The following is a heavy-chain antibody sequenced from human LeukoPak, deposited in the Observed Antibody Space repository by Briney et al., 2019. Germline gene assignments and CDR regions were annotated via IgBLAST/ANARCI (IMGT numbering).Heavy chain of an antibody. J-gene: IGHJ5*02. CDR1: GGSFSGYY. CDR3: ARAHYDFPINWFDP. V-gene: IGHV4-34*10. Sequence: SETLSLTCAVYGGSFSGYYWSWIRQPPGKGLEWIGEINHSGSTNYNPSLKSRVTMTRDTSTSTVYMELSSLRSEDTAVYYCARAHYDFPINWFDPWGQGTLVTVSS. CDR2: INHSGST. D-gene: IGHD3-3*01.